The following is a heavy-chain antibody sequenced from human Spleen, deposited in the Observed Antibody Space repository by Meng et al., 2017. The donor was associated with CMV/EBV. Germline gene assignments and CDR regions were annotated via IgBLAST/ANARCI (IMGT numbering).Heavy chain of an antibody. CDR1: GFTVTSYE. J-gene: IGHJ4*02. CDR2: AYSGGTT. V-gene: IGHV3-66*02. Sequence: GESLKISCAVSGFTVTSYEMSWVRQAPGKGLEWVSVAYSGGTTYYADSVKGRFTVSRDNSKNTFYLLMNSLRAEDTAIYFCRGWLGHSSATDVWGQGTLVTVSS. D-gene: IGHD3-22*01. CDR3: RGWLGHSSATDV.